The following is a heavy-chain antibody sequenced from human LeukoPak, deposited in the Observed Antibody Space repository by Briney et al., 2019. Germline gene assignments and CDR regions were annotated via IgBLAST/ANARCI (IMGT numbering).Heavy chain of an antibody. J-gene: IGHJ4*02. V-gene: IGHV3-23*01. CDR3: AKGSCYDSSGSFYFDY. Sequence: GGSLRLSCAASGFTFSSYAMSWVRQAPGKGLEWVSGISGSGDNTYYADSVKGRFTISRDNSKNTLYVQVNSLETEDTAAYYCAKGSCYDSSGSFYFDYWGQGTLVTVSS. D-gene: IGHD3-22*01. CDR1: GFTFSSYA. CDR2: ISGSGDNT.